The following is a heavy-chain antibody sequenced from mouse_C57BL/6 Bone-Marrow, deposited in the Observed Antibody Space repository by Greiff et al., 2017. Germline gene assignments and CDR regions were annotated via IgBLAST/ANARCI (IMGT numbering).Heavy chain of an antibody. Sequence: QVQLQQSGAELARPGASVKLSCKASGYTFTSYGISWVKQRTGQGLEWIGEIYPRSGNTYYNEKFKGKATLTADKSSSTAYMELRSLTSEDSAVYLCAREGIYYDYGAWFAYWGQGTLVTVSA. J-gene: IGHJ3*01. D-gene: IGHD2-4*01. V-gene: IGHV1-81*01. CDR1: GYTFTSYG. CDR2: IYPRSGNT. CDR3: AREGIYYDYGAWFAY.